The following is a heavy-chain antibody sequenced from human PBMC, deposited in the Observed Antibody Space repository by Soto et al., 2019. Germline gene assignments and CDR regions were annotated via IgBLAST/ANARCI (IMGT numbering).Heavy chain of an antibody. CDR1: GYSFTSYW. CDR3: ARHSYSSSSLGY. D-gene: IGHD6-13*01. J-gene: IGHJ4*02. Sequence: RGESLKISCKGSGYSFTSYWISWVRQMPGKGLEWMGRIDPSDSYTNYSLSFQGHVTISVDKSISTAYLQWSSLKASDTAMYYCARHSYSSSSLGYWGQGTLVTVSS. CDR2: IDPSDSYT. V-gene: IGHV5-10-1*01.